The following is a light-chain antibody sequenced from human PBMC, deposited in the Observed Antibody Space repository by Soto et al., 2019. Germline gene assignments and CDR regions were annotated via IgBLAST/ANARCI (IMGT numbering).Light chain of an antibody. CDR3: QQYGSSPPT. CDR1: QSVSSSY. J-gene: IGKJ1*01. CDR2: GAS. Sequence: EIVLTQSPGTLSLSPGERATLSCRASQSVSSSYLVWYQQKPGQAPRLLIYGASSRATGIPDRFSGSGSGTDFTLTISRLEPEDFAVYYCQQYGSSPPTFGQGTKV. V-gene: IGKV3-20*01.